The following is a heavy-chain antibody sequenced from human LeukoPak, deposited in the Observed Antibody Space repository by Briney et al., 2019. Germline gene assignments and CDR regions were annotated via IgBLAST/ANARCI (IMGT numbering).Heavy chain of an antibody. V-gene: IGHV4-39*01. Sequence: SETLSLTCTVSGGSISSSSYYWGWIRQPPGKGLEWVGSLYSSGSTDYNPSLKTRVTISVDTSKNQFSLRLNSVIAADTAIYYSARHSHYYALTSFDYWGQGILVTVSS. CDR2: LYSSGST. CDR1: GGSISSSSYY. D-gene: IGHD3-10*01. CDR3: ARHSHYYALTSFDY. J-gene: IGHJ4*02.